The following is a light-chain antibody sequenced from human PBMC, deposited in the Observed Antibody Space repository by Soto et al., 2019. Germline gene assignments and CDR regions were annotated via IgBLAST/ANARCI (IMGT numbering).Light chain of an antibody. CDR2: GAS. Sequence: EIVLTQSPGTLSLSPGERATLSCRASQSFGSGFLAWYQQKPGQAPRLVIYGASSRATGIPDRFSGSGSGPDFTLTISRLEPEDFAVYYCQQYHSSPRTFGQGTKVEFK. CDR3: QQYHSSPRT. CDR1: QSFGSGF. V-gene: IGKV3-20*01. J-gene: IGKJ1*01.